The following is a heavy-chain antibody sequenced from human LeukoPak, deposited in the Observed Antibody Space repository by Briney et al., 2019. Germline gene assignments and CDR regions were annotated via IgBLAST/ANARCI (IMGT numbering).Heavy chain of an antibody. V-gene: IGHV3-11*04. CDR1: GFTFSDYY. D-gene: IGHD2-2*01. J-gene: IGHJ3*02. CDR3: ARGENFIVVVPAAKEDAFDI. Sequence: GGSLRLSCAASGFTFSDYYMSWIRQAPGKGLEWVSYISSSGSTIYYADSVKGRFTISRDNAKNSLYQQMNSLRAEDTAVYYCARGENFIVVVPAAKEDAFDIWGQGTMVTVSS. CDR2: ISSSGSTI.